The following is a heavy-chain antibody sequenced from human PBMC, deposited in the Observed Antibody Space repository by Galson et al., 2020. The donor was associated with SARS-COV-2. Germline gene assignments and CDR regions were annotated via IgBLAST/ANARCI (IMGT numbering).Heavy chain of an antibody. CDR3: ARRYTYSLSPYCYFDL. CDR2: IYQSGAT. CDR1: GGSISSGGYS. D-gene: IGHD3-16*01. Sequence: SETLSLTCAVSGGSISSGGYSWTWIRQPPGKGLEWIGYIYQSGATHYNPSLKSRLTISVDRSKNQLSLDLRSVSVADSAVYYWARRYTYSLSPYCYFDLWGRGTLVTVSS. V-gene: IGHV4-30-2*01. J-gene: IGHJ2*01.